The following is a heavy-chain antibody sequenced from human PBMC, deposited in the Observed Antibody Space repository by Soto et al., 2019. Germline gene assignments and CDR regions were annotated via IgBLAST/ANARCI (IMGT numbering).Heavy chain of an antibody. CDR1: GYSFTSYW. CDR2: IDPSDSYT. Sequence: GESLKISCKGSGYSFTSYWISWVRQMPGKGLGWMGRIDPSDSYTNYSPSFQGHVTISADKSISTAYLQWSSLKASDTAMYYCARPHYDSSGYSDLAAFDIWGQGTMVTVSS. J-gene: IGHJ3*02. CDR3: ARPHYDSSGYSDLAAFDI. V-gene: IGHV5-10-1*01. D-gene: IGHD3-22*01.